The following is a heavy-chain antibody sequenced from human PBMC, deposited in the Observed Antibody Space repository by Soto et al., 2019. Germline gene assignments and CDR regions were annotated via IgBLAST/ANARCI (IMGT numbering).Heavy chain of an antibody. Sequence: QVQLVESGGGVVQPGRSLRLSCAASGFTFSSYGMHWVRQAPGKGLEWVAVISYDGSNKYYADSVKGRFTISRDNSKNTLYLQMNSLRAEDTAVYYCAKDHQVGVVVRLALGYWGQGTLVTVSS. CDR3: AKDHQVGVVVRLALGY. V-gene: IGHV3-30*18. J-gene: IGHJ4*02. CDR2: ISYDGSNK. D-gene: IGHD3-22*01. CDR1: GFTFSSYG.